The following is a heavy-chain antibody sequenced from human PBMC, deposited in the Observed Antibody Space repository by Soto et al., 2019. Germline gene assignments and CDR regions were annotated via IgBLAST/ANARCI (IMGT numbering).Heavy chain of an antibody. CDR3: ARDHGNSGPRHFDY. V-gene: IGHV1-2*02. CDR1: GYTFTGYY. J-gene: IGHJ4*02. D-gene: IGHD6-25*01. CDR2: INTQAGGT. Sequence: QVHLVQSGAEVKKPGASVKVSCKASGYTFTGYYMHWVRQAPGQGLEWMGWINTQAGGTSYAQRFQGRVTMTRDTSMSTAYLEVNRLRSDDTAVYYWARDHGNSGPRHFDYWGQGTLVTVSS.